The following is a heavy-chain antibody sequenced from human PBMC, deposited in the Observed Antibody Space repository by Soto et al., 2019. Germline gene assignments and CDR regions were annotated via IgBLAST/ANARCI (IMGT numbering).Heavy chain of an antibody. CDR2: ISSSGSTK. J-gene: IGHJ5*02. CDR3: ARGSSYGDSVENCFDT. V-gene: IGHV3-11*01. CDR1: GFTFSDYY. Sequence: GGSLRLSCAVSGFTFSDYYMSWIRQAPGKGLEWVSYISSSGSTKYYADSVKGRFTISRDNAKNSLYLQINSLRADDTALSYCARGSSYGDSVENCFDTWGQGTLVTVSS. D-gene: IGHD3-22*01.